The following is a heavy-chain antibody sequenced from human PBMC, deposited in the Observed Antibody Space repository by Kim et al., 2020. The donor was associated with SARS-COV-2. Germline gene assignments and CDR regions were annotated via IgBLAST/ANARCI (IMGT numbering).Heavy chain of an antibody. J-gene: IGHJ4*02. Sequence: GGSLRLSCAASGFTFSSYAMHWVRQAPGKGLEWVAVISYDGSNKYYADSVKGRFTISRDNSKNTLYLQMNSLRAEDTAVYYCARGLIVVVPAAIQGLDYWGQGTLVTVSS. CDR1: GFTFSSYA. CDR2: ISYDGSNK. CDR3: ARGLIVVVPAAIQGLDY. V-gene: IGHV3-30-3*01. D-gene: IGHD2-2*01.